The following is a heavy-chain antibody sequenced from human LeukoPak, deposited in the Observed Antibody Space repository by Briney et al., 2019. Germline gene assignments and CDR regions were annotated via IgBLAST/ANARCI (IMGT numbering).Heavy chain of an antibody. CDR2: IRYDGSNK. Sequence: GGSLRLSCAASGFTFSSYGMHWVRQAPGKGLEWVAFIRYDGSNKYYADSVKGRFTISRDNSKNTLYLQMNSLRAEDTAVYYCAKATDFWSGYGMDYWGQGTLVTVSS. CDR1: GFTFSSYG. CDR3: AKATDFWSGYGMDY. D-gene: IGHD3-3*01. J-gene: IGHJ4*02. V-gene: IGHV3-30*02.